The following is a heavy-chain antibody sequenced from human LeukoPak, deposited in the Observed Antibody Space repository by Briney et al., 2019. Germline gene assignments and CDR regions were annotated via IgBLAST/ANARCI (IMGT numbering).Heavy chain of an antibody. CDR2: IDPNSGGT. V-gene: IGHV1-2*02. CDR1: GYTLTDNH. CDR3: ARELGVNAFDV. D-gene: IGHD7-27*01. J-gene: IGHJ3*01. Sequence: ASVKVSCKASGYTLTDNHLYWVRQAPGQGLEWMGWIDPNSGGTNFAQNFQGRLTMTRDTSMNTAYMELSRLTSDDTAVYYCARELGVNAFDVWGQGTMVTVSS.